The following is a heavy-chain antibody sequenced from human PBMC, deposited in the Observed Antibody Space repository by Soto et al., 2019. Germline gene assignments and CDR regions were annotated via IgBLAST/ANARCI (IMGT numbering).Heavy chain of an antibody. J-gene: IGHJ5*02. CDR2: IYSGGST. CDR3: ARSVAARRGEDWLDP. Sequence: AGGSLRLSCAASGFTVSSNYMSWVRQAPGKGLEWVSVIYSGGSTYYADSVKGRFTISRDNSKNTLYLQMNSLRAEDTAVYYCARSVAARRGEDWLDPWGQGTLVTVSS. D-gene: IGHD6-6*01. V-gene: IGHV3-53*01. CDR1: GFTVSSNY.